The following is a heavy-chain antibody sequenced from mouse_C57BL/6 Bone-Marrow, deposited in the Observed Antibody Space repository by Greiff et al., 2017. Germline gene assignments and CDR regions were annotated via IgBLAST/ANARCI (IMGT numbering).Heavy chain of an antibody. V-gene: IGHV1-59*01. Sequence: QVQLQQPGAELVRPGTSVKLSCKASGYTFTSYWMHWVKQRPGQGLEWIGVIDPSDSYTNYNQKFKGKATLTVDTSSSTAYMQLSSLTSEDSAVYYCAEGEAWFAYWGQGTLVTVSA. CDR1: GYTFTSYW. J-gene: IGHJ3*01. CDR3: AEGEAWFAY. CDR2: IDPSDSYT.